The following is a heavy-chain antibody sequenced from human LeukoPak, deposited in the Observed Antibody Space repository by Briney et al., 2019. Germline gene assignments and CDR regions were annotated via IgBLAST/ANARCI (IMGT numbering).Heavy chain of an antibody. Sequence: SETLSLTCSVSGGSISSYYWSWLRQPPGKGLEWIGYIYYSGSTNYNPSLKSRVTISVDTSKNQFSLKLSSVTAADTAVYYCARVYYYDSSGYYRGLYYYGMDVWGQGTTVTVSS. CDR1: GGSISSYY. D-gene: IGHD3-22*01. J-gene: IGHJ6*02. V-gene: IGHV4-59*01. CDR3: ARVYYYDSSGYYRGLYYYGMDV. CDR2: IYYSGST.